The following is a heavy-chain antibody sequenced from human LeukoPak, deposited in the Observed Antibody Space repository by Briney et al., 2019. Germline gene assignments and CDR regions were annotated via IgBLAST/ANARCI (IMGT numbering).Heavy chain of an antibody. CDR3: AREYNWNVLDY. V-gene: IGHV6-1*01. Sequence: SQTLSLTCAISGDSVSINSAAWTWIRQSPSRGLEWLRRTYYRSKWYNDYAVSVKRRITINPHTSKNQFSLQLNSVTPEDTAVYYWAREYNWNVLDYWGQGTLVTVSS. D-gene: IGHD1-1*01. CDR2: TYYRSKWYN. CDR1: GDSVSINSAA. J-gene: IGHJ4*02.